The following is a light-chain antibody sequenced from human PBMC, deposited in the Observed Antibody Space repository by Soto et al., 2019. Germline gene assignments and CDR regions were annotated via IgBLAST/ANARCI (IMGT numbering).Light chain of an antibody. CDR3: QQYGSPGT. CDR1: QSVSSSY. CDR2: GAS. J-gene: IGKJ2*01. V-gene: IGKV3-20*01. Sequence: EIVLTLSPGTLSLSPGERATLSCRASQSVSSSYLAWYQQKPGQAPRLLIYGASSRATGIPDRFSCSGSGTDFTLTISRLEPEDFAVYYCQQYGSPGTLGQGTKLEIK.